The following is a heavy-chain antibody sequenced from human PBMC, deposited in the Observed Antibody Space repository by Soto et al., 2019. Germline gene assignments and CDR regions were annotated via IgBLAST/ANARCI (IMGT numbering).Heavy chain of an antibody. CDR2: IYYSGST. D-gene: IGHD2-2*01. V-gene: IGHV4-39*01. CDR3: AGSAVPASRNRDFDY. CDR1: GISVSTSDYY. Sequence: SETLSLTCTVSGISVSTSDYYWGWVRQPPGKGLDWIGNIYYSGSTFYNPSLRSRVTLSVDTSKNQFSLRLNSVTAADTAVYFCAGSAVPASRNRDFDYWGQGTLVTVSS. J-gene: IGHJ4*02.